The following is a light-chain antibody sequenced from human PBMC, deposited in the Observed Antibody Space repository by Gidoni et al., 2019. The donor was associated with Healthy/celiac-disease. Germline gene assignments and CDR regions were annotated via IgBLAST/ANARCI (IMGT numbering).Light chain of an antibody. CDR1: Q. J-gene: IGKJ2*01. Sequence: EIVMTQSPATLSVSPGERATLSCRASQLLIYGAYNRATGIPASCSGSGSGTEFTLTISSLQSEDFAVYYWQQYNNWPYTFGQGTKLEIK. V-gene: IGKV3-15*01. CDR2: GAY. CDR3: QQYNNWPYT.